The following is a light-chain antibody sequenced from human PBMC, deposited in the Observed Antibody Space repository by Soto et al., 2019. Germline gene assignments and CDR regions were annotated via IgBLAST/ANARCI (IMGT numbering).Light chain of an antibody. CDR3: QQYGSSPPT. CDR1: QSVASSY. J-gene: IGKJ1*01. V-gene: IGKV3-20*01. CDR2: HAS. Sequence: EIVLTQSPGTLSLSPGERATLSCRASQSVASSYLAWYQQKPGQAPRLVIYHASSRATGTPDRFSGSGSGTDSTLTINRLEPEDFALYYCQQYGSSPPTFGQGTKVDI.